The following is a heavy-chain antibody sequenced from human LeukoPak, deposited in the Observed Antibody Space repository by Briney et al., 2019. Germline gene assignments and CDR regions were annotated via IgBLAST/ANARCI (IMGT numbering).Heavy chain of an antibody. Sequence: GGCLRLSSAASGFTLRSSAMCWVRQAPGKGLGWVSSISGNGGSTYFAGSVKGRFTISRDNSKNTLYLQMNSLRAEDTAVYYCAKGGQNYDFWRFGYWGQGTLVTVSS. J-gene: IGHJ4*02. CDR1: GFTLRSSA. CDR2: ISGNGGST. D-gene: IGHD3-3*01. V-gene: IGHV3-23*01. CDR3: AKGGQNYDFWRFGY.